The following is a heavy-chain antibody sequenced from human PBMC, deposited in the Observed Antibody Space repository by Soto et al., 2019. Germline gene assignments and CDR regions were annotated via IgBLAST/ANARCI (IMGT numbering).Heavy chain of an antibody. CDR3: AKDQKWLVSEIDY. CDR2: ISYDGSNK. J-gene: IGHJ4*02. Sequence: QVQLVESGGGVVQPGRSLRLSCAASGFTFSSYGMHWVRQAPGKGLEWVAVISYDGSNKYYADSVKGRFTISRDNSKNTLYLQMNSLRAEDTAVYYCAKDQKWLVSEIDYWGQGTLVTVSS. V-gene: IGHV3-30*18. CDR1: GFTFSSYG. D-gene: IGHD6-19*01.